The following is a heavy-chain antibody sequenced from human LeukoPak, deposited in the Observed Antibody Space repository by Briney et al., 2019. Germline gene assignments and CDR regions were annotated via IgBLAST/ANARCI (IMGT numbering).Heavy chain of an antibody. D-gene: IGHD6-19*01. CDR1: GYTFTSYD. V-gene: IGHV1-8*01. CDR2: MNPNSGNT. Sequence: ASVKVSCKASGYTFTSYDINWVRQAPGQGLEWMGWMNPNSGNTGYAQKFQGRVTMTRNTSISTAYMELSSLRSEDTAVYYCARLGIAVAGNYGMDVWGQGTTVTVSS. CDR3: ARLGIAVAGNYGMDV. J-gene: IGHJ6*02.